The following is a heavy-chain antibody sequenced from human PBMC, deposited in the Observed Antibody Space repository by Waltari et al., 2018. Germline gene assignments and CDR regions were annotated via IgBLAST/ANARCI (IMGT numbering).Heavy chain of an antibody. CDR2: VNPNSGKT. J-gene: IGHJ3*02. CDR3: ARVRSANYDSRNDAFDI. V-gene: IGHV1-8*03. CDR1: GYTFTSYD. Sequence: QVQLVQSGAEVKKPGASVKVSCKASGYTFTSYDINWVRQATGQGLEWMGWVNPNSGKTGYAQKFQGRVTITRNTSISTAYMELSSLRSEDTAVYYCARVRSANYDSRNDAFDIWGQGTMVTVSS. D-gene: IGHD3-22*01.